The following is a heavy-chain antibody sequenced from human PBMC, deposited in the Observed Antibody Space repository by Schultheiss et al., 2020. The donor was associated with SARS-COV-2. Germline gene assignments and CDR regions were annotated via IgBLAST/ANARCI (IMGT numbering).Heavy chain of an antibody. CDR3: ARVGTVAGTGTFDF. CDR2: IYTSGST. Sequence: SETLSLTCTVSGGSISSSSYYWGWIRQPAGKGLEWIGRIYTSGSTNYNPSLKSRVTISVDTSKNQFSLKLSSVTAADTAVYYCARVGTVAGTGTFDFWGQGTLVTVSS. J-gene: IGHJ4*02. V-gene: IGHV4-61*02. D-gene: IGHD6-19*01. CDR1: GGSISSSSYY.